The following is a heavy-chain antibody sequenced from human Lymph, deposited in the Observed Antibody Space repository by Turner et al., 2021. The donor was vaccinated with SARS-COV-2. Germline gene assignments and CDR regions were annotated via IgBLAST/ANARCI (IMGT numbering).Heavy chain of an antibody. CDR1: GYTFTRYD. CDR3: ARAAQLTVWFDP. V-gene: IGHV1-8*01. CDR2: MDPNSGNT. Sequence: QVQLVQSGAEVKKPGASVKVSCMASGYTFTRYDINQGRQATGQGLEWMEWMDPNSGNTGYAQKFKGRVTMTRNTYISTAYMELSSLGSEDTAVYYCARAAQLTVWFDPWGQGTLVTVSS. D-gene: IGHD3-9*01. J-gene: IGHJ5*02.